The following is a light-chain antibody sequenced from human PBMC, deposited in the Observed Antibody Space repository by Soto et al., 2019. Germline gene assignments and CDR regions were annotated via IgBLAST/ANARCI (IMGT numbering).Light chain of an antibody. CDR2: EVS. V-gene: IGLV2-8*01. CDR1: SSDVGTYTY. CDR3: SSYAGSNNVV. Sequence: QSALTQPPSASGSPGQSVTISCAGTSSDVGTYTYVSWYQQHPGKAPKLMIYEVSKRPSGVPDRFSGSKSGNTASLTVSGLQAEDEADYYCSSYAGSNNVVFGGGTKVTVL. J-gene: IGLJ2*01.